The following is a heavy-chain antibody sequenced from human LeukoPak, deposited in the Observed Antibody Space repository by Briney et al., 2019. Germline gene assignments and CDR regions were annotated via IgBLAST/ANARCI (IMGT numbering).Heavy chain of an antibody. V-gene: IGHV1-18*01. CDR2: ISAYNGNT. D-gene: IGHD3-10*01. Sequence: ASVKVSCTASGYTFTSYGISWVRQAPGQGLEWMGWISAYNGNTNYAQKFQGRVTMTRDTSISTAYMELSRLRSDDTAVYYCARDDYGSGPASWGQGTLVTVSS. CDR3: ARDDYGSGPAS. J-gene: IGHJ4*02. CDR1: GYTFTSYG.